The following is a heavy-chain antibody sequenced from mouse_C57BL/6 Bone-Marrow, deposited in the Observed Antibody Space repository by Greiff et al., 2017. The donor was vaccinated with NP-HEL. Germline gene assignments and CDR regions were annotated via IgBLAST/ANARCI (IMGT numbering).Heavy chain of an antibody. J-gene: IGHJ4*01. CDR1: GYTFTDYN. CDR3: ARNRNYGSDYAMDY. D-gene: IGHD1-1*01. CDR2: INPNNGGT. V-gene: IGHV1-18*01. Sequence: VQLKESGPELVKPGASVKIPCKASGYTFTDYNMDWVKQSHGKSLEWIGDINPNNGGTIYNQKFKGKATLTVDKSSSTAYMELRSLTSEDTAVYYCARNRNYGSDYAMDYWGQGTSVTVSS.